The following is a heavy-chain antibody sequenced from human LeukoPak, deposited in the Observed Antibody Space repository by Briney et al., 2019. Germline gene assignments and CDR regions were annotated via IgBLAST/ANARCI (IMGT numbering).Heavy chain of an antibody. D-gene: IGHD2-2*01. Sequence: SEALSLTCTVSGGSFTSSTYYWGWIRQPPGKGLEWIGSIYYSGSTYYNPSLKSRVTISVDTSKNQFSLKLSSVTAAETAVYYCARSPHCSRTSCYVADFDYWGQGTLVTVSS. CDR2: IYYSGST. CDR1: GGSFTSSTYY. CDR3: ARSPHCSRTSCYVADFDY. V-gene: IGHV4-39*01. J-gene: IGHJ4*02.